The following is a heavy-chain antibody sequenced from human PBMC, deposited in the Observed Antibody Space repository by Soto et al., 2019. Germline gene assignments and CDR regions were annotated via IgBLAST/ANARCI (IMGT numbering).Heavy chain of an antibody. CDR2: IYYSGST. V-gene: IGHV4-39*01. Sequence: SETLSLTCTVSGGSISSSSYYWGWIRQPPGKGLEWIGSIYYSGSTYYNPSLKSRVTISVDTSKNQFSLKLSSVTAADTAVYYCASGRNYDFWSGYYGGGGYYYYGMDVWGQGTTVTASS. CDR3: ASGRNYDFWSGYYGGGGYYYYGMDV. CDR1: GGSISSSSYY. D-gene: IGHD3-3*01. J-gene: IGHJ6*02.